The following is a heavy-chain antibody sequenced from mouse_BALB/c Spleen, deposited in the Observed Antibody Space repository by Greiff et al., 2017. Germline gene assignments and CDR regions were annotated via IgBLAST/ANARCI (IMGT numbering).Heavy chain of an antibody. CDR2: INPSNGGT. D-gene: IGHD3-1*01. CDR3: TRERSLGMWRYYFDY. Sequence: VQLQQSGAELVKPGASVKLSCKASGYTFTSYYMYWVKQRPGQGLEWIGEINPSNGGTNFNEKFKSKATLAVDKSSSTAYMQLSSLTSEDSAVYYCTRERSLGMWRYYFDYWGQGTTLTVSS. V-gene: IGHV1S81*02. J-gene: IGHJ2*01. CDR1: GYTFTSYY.